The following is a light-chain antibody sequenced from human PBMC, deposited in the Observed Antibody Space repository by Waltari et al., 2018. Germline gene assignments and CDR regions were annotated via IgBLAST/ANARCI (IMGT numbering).Light chain of an antibody. CDR1: ELADKY. CDR2: RNT. J-gene: IGLJ2*01. V-gene: IGLV3-25*03. Sequence: SPGLTQPPSVSVSPGQTAIITCSGDELADKYIYWFQQKSGQAPVVVIRRNTGRPSGIPERFSASDSGTTGTFVLSGVQAEDEAEYYCQSADDSGDHVLFGGGTKLTVL. CDR3: QSADDSGDHVL.